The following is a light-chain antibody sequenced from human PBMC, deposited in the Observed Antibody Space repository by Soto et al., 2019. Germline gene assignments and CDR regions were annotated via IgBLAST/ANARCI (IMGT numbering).Light chain of an antibody. CDR3: SSYAGNNKYG. J-gene: IGLJ1*01. CDR2: GVN. V-gene: IGLV2-8*01. CDR1: SSDVGGYDY. Sequence: QSALTQPPSASGSPGQSVTISCTGTSSDVGGYDYVSWYQQRPGTAPPFIIYGVNKRPSGVPDRFSGSKSVNTASLTVSGLEGEDEAEYYCSSYAGNNKYGFGTGAKLTGL.